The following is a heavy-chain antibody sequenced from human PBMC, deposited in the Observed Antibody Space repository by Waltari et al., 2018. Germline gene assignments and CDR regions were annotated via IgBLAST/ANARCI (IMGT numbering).Heavy chain of an antibody. CDR1: GFTFSSYE. J-gene: IGHJ4*02. D-gene: IGHD3-16*01. CDR2: ISSSGSTI. Sequence: EVQLVESGGGLVQPGGSLRLSCAASGFTFSSYEMNWVRQAPGKGLEWVSYISSSGSTIYDADSVKRRCNISRDNAKNSLYLQMNSLRAEDTAVYYCARRLWGQLDDYYFDYWGQGTLVTVSS. V-gene: IGHV3-48*03. CDR3: ARRLWGQLDDYYFDY.